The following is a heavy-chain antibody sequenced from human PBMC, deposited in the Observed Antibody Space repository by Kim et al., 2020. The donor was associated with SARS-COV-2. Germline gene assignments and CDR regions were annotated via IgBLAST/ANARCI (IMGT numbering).Heavy chain of an antibody. CDR1: GFTFSYYS. CDR2: ISYDENNK. J-gene: IGHJ6*02. Sequence: GGSLRLSCAASGFTFSYYSMHWVRQPPGKGLEWVALISYDENNKYYTDSVKGRFTISRDNSKNMLYLQMSSLTAADTAVYYCARDAVATFYDYTWGSYRPPSEGRMDVWGQGTTFTVSS. CDR3: ARDAVATFYDYTWGSYRPPSEGRMDV. D-gene: IGHD3-16*02. V-gene: IGHV3-30*04.